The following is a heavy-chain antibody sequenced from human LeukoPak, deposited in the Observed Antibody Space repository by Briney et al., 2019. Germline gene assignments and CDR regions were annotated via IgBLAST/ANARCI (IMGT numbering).Heavy chain of an antibody. D-gene: IGHD5-12*01. CDR1: GFTFSSYA. CDR3: AKDRGDGGYATLWY. CDR2: ISGSGGST. Sequence: PGGSLRLSCAASGFTFSSYAMSWVRQAPGKGLEWVSAISGSGGSTYYADSVKGRFTIPRDNSKSTLYLQMNSLRAEDTAVYYCAKDRGDGGYATLWYWGQGTLVTVSS. J-gene: IGHJ4*02. V-gene: IGHV3-23*01.